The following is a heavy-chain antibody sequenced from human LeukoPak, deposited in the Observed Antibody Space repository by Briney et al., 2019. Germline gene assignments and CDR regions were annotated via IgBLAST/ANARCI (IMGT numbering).Heavy chain of an antibody. D-gene: IGHD3-10*01. Sequence: GESLKIPCKGSGYNFTSYWIGWVRQMPGKGLEWMGIIYPGDSDTRYSPSFQGQVTISADKSISTAYLQWSSLKASDTAMYYCARCRITMVRGVITNWFDPWGQGTLVTVSS. CDR2: IYPGDSDT. CDR1: GYNFTSYW. V-gene: IGHV5-51*01. J-gene: IGHJ5*02. CDR3: ARCRITMVRGVITNWFDP.